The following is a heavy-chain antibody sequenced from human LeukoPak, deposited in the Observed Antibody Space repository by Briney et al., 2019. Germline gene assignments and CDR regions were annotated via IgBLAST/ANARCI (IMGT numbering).Heavy chain of an antibody. CDR3: AKDRQQLVLGLFDY. Sequence: GGSLRLSCAASGFTFDDYAMHWVRQAPGKGLEWVSGISWNSGSIGYADSVKGRFTISRDNAKNSLYLQMNSLGAEDTALYYCAKDRQQLVLGLFDYWGQGTLVTVSS. CDR2: ISWNSGSI. V-gene: IGHV3-9*01. J-gene: IGHJ4*02. D-gene: IGHD6-13*01. CDR1: GFTFDDYA.